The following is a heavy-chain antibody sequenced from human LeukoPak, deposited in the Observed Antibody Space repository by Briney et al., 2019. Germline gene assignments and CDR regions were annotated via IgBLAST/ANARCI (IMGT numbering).Heavy chain of an antibody. CDR3: ASRPRPLYGVTAIGLRY. D-gene: IGHD2-21*02. CDR2: IFYSGST. J-gene: IGHJ4*02. CDR1: GGSISTSNYY. V-gene: IGHV4-39*07. Sequence: SETLSLTCTVSGGSISTSNYYWGWIRQPPGKGLEWIGNIFYSGSTYYSPSLKSRVTISVDTSKNQFSLKLSSVTAADTAVYYCASRPRPLYGVTAIGLRYWGQGTLVTVSS.